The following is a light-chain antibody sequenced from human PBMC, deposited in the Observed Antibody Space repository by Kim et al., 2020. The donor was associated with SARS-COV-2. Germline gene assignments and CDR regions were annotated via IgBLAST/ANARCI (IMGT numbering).Light chain of an antibody. V-gene: IGLV3-19*01. CDR2: GKN. CDR1: SLRSYY. Sequence: LGQTVRITCQGDSLRSYYASWYQQQPGQAPVLVIYGKNNRPSGIPDRFSGSSSGNTASLTITGAQAEDEADYYCNSRDSSGNHLGVFGGGTKVTVL. J-gene: IGLJ3*02. CDR3: NSRDSSGNHLGV.